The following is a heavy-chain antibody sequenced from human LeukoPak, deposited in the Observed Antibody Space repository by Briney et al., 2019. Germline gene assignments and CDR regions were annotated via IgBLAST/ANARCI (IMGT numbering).Heavy chain of an antibody. CDR2: IYSGGST. D-gene: IGHD4-17*01. CDR3: ARDRADYGDYKIDY. Sequence: GGSLRLSCAASGLTVSRNYMNWVRQAPGKGLEWVSVIYSGGSTYYADSVKGRFTISRDNSKNTLYLQINSLRAEDTALYYCARDRADYGDYKIDYWGQGTLVTVSS. J-gene: IGHJ4*02. V-gene: IGHV3-53*01. CDR1: GLTVSRNY.